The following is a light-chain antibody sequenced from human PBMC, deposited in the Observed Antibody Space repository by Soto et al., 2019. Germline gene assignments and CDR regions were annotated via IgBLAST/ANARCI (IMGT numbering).Light chain of an antibody. V-gene: IGKV3-20*01. CDR1: QSVSSSY. Sequence: EIVLTQSPGTLSLSPGERATLSCRSSQSVSSSYLAWYQQKPGQAPRLLIYDVSSRAPGIPDRFSGSGSGTDFPLTIRRLEPEDFAVYYCQQYGSSPTFGQGTKVEIK. CDR2: DVS. J-gene: IGKJ1*01. CDR3: QQYGSSPT.